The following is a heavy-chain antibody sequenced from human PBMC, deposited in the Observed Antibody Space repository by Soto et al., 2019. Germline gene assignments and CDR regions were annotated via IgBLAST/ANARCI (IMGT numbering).Heavy chain of an antibody. Sequence: GSLRLSCAASGFTFSSYWMSWVRQAPGKGLEWVANIKQDGSEKYYVDSVKGRFTISRDNAKNSLYLQMNSLRAEDTAVYYCARDQTGYSYCKLDYSGQGTLVTVYS. CDR1: GFTFSSYW. D-gene: IGHD5-18*01. J-gene: IGHJ4*02. V-gene: IGHV3-7*03. CDR3: ARDQTGYSYCKLDY. CDR2: IKQDGSEK.